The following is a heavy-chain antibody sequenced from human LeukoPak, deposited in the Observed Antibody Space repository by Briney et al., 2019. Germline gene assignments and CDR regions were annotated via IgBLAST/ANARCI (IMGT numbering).Heavy chain of an antibody. D-gene: IGHD3-3*01. Sequence: ASVKVSRKASGYTFTGYYMYWVRQAPGQGLEWMGFINPNTGGTIYAQKFQARVTMTRDTSISTAYMELRGLISDDTAVYYCARRYDFWSGYPTAFDYWGQGTLVTVSS. V-gene: IGHV1-2*02. CDR1: GYTFTGYY. J-gene: IGHJ4*02. CDR2: INPNTGGT. CDR3: ARRYDFWSGYPTAFDY.